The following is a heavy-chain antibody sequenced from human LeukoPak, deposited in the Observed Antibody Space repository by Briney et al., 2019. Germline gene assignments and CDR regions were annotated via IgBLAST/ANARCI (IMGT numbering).Heavy chain of an antibody. V-gene: IGHV3-30*18. CDR3: AKRMVG. CDR2: ISYDGSNK. D-gene: IGHD2-15*01. Sequence: GGSLRLSCAASGFTFSSYGMHWVRQAPGKGLEWVAVISYDGSNKYYADSVKGRFTISRDNSKNTLYLQMNSLRVEDTAVYYCAKRMVGWGQGTLVTVSS. CDR1: GFTFSSYG. J-gene: IGHJ4*02.